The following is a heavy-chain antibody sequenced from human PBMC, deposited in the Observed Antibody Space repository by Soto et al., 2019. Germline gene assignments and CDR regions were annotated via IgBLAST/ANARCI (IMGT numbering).Heavy chain of an antibody. CDR2: IYHSGST. Sequence: PSETLSLTCAVSGASISSSQWWSWVRQPPGKGLEWIGEIYHSGSTNYNPSLRSRVTISVDKSKNQFSLKLSSVTAADTAVYYCARGYYYDSSGFQHWGQGTLVTVSS. D-gene: IGHD3-22*01. CDR1: GASISSSQW. V-gene: IGHV4-4*02. CDR3: ARGYYYDSSGFQH. J-gene: IGHJ1*01.